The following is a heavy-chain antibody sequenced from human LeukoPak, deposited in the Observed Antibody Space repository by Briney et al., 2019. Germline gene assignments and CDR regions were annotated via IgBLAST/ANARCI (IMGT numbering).Heavy chain of an antibody. CDR1: GYTFTGYY. Sequence: ASVKVSCKASGYTFTGYYIHWVRQAPGQGLEWMGWINPNSGDTHYAQKFQGRVTMTRDTSNTTAYMDLNSLISDDTAVYYCARVQYQLLFEGNWFDPWDQGTLVTVSS. CDR2: INPNSGDT. D-gene: IGHD2-2*01. CDR3: ARVQYQLLFEGNWFDP. V-gene: IGHV1-2*02. J-gene: IGHJ5*02.